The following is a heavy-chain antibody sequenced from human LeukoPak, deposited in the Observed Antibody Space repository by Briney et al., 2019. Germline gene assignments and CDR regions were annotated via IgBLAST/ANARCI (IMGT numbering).Heavy chain of an antibody. Sequence: ASVKVSCKASGYTFTSYGISWVRQAPGQGFEWMGWINPNSGGTNYAQKFQGRVTMTRDTSINTVYIDLSRLRSDDTAVYYCARCDRLVDSSDYYDVFDYWGQGTLVTVSS. V-gene: IGHV1-2*02. CDR1: GYTFTSYG. CDR2: INPNSGGT. CDR3: ARCDRLVDSSDYYDVFDY. D-gene: IGHD3-22*01. J-gene: IGHJ4*02.